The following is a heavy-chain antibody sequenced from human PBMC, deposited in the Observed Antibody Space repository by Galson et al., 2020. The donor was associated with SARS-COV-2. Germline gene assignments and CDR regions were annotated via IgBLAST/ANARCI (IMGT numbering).Heavy chain of an antibody. CDR1: GYIFNTYG. J-gene: IGHJ4*02. D-gene: IGHD3-22*01. CDR2: ISGYNGDT. CDR3: ARDIYDSSGYQMGY. Sequence: ASVPVSCKASGYIFNTYGISWLRQAPGQGLEWMGWISGYNGDTILAQKLQGRVTMTTDTSTSTVYMELRSLISDDTAVYYCARDIYDSSGYQMGYWGQGTLVTVSS. V-gene: IGHV1-18*01.